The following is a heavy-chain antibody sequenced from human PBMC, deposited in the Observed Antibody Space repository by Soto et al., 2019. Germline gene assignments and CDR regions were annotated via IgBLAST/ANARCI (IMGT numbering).Heavy chain of an antibody. CDR2: ISGSGFKK. V-gene: IGHV3-23*01. CDR3: VKGHRALDN. CDR1: GFIFENFG. Sequence: GGSLRLSCAASGFIFENFGMSWVRQAPGKGLEWISSISGSGFKKYYADSVKGRFTISRDDSKNSLSLQMNSLKSEDTAVYYCVKGHRALDNWGQGTLVTVSS. J-gene: IGHJ4*02.